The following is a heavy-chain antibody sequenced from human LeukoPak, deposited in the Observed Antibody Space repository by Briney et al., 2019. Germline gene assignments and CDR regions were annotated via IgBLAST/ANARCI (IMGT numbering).Heavy chain of an antibody. Sequence: ASVKVSCKASGYTFTGYYMHWVRQAPGQGLEWMGRINPNSGGTNYAQKFQERVTITRDMSTSTAYMELSSLRSEDTAVYYCAADRDNGLDYWGQGTLVTVSS. CDR1: GYTFTGYY. V-gene: IGHV1-2*06. J-gene: IGHJ4*02. D-gene: IGHD2-8*01. CDR2: INPNSGGT. CDR3: AADRDNGLDY.